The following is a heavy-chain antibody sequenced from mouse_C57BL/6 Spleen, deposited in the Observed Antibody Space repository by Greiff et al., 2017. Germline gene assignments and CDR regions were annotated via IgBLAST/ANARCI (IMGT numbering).Heavy chain of an antibody. CDR3: AGLGPWAMDY. J-gene: IGHJ4*01. CDR1: GFTFSDYG. D-gene: IGHD4-1*01. V-gene: IGHV5-17*01. CDR2: ISSGSSTI. Sequence: EVKLVESGGGLVKPGGSLKLSCAASGFTFSDYGMHWVRQAPEKGLEWVAYISSGSSTIYYADTVKGRFTISRDNAKNTLFLQMTSLRSEETAMYYCAGLGPWAMDYWGQGTSVTVSS.